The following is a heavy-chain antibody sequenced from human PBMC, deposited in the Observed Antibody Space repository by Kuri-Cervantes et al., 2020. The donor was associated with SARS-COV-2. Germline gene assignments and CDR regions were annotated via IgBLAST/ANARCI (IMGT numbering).Heavy chain of an antibody. Sequence: GESLKIFCEVSGFLFSASAIHWVRQASGKGLEWVGRVRGKANNYATAYAASVKGRFTISRDDSKNMAYLQMNSLKTEDTAVYYCATGIAVGTQNWFDPWGQGTLVTVSS. CDR2: VRGKANNYAT. V-gene: IGHV3-73*01. CDR3: ATGIAVGTQNWFDP. D-gene: IGHD6-19*01. J-gene: IGHJ5*02. CDR1: GFLFSASA.